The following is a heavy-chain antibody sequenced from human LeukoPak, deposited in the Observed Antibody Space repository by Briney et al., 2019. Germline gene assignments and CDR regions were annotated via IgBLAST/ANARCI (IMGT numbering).Heavy chain of an antibody. D-gene: IGHD3-10*01. J-gene: IGHJ3*02. CDR1: GYTFTSYG. CDR3: ARDITLVRGLGDAFDI. V-gene: IGHV1-18*01. CDR2: ISAYNGNT. Sequence: ASVKVSCKASGYTFTSYGISWVRQAPGQGLEWMGWISAYNGNTNYAQKLQGRVTMTTDTSTSTVYMELRSLRSDDTAVYYCARDITLVRGLGDAFDIWGQGTMVTVSS.